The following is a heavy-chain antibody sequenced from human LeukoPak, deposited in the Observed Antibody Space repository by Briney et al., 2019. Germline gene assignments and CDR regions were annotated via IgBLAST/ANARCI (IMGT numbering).Heavy chain of an antibody. CDR3: ARDLVVVPAATSIGNWFAP. D-gene: IGHD2-2*01. CDR2: ISAYNGNT. CDR1: GYTFTSYG. J-gene: IGHJ5*02. Sequence: ASVKVSCKASGYTFTSYGISWVRQAPGQGLEWMGWISAYNGNTNYAQKPQGRVTMTTDTSTSTAYMELRSLRSDDTAVYYCARDLVVVPAATSIGNWFAPWGQGTLVTVSS. V-gene: IGHV1-18*01.